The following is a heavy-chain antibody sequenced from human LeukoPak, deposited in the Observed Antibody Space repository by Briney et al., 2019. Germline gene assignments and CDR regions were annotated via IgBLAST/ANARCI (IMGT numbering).Heavy chain of an antibody. J-gene: IGHJ4*02. CDR3: ARRGYCSSTSCPRILLDY. V-gene: IGHV4-39*01. Sequence: PSETLSLTCTVSGGSISSSSYYWGWIRQPPGKGLEWIGSIYYSGSTYYNPSLKSRVTISVDTSKNQFSLKLSSVTAADTAVYYCARRGYCSSTSCPRILLDYWGQGTLVTVSS. D-gene: IGHD2-2*01. CDR1: GGSISSSSYY. CDR2: IYYSGST.